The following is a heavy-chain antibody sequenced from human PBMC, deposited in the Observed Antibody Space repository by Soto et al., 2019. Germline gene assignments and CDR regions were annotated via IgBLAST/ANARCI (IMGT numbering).Heavy chain of an antibody. CDR2: IYYSGST. D-gene: IGHD5-18*01. Sequence: SETLSLTCTVSGGSISSYYWSWIRQPPGKGLKWIGYIYYSGSTNYNPSLNSRVTISVDTSKNQFSLKLSSVTAAETAVYYFSCVRSEHHRIHKGNLFDPLGPGNPGHRLL. J-gene: IGHJ5*02. CDR3: SCVRSEHHRIHKGNLFDP. CDR1: GGSISSYY. V-gene: IGHV4-59*01.